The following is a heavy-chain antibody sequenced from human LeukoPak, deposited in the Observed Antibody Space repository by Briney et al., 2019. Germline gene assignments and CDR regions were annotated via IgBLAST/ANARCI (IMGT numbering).Heavy chain of an antibody. J-gene: IGHJ4*02. CDR2: ISDNTGTI. Sequence: PGGSLRLSCAASGFTFSNYNINWVRQAPGKGLEWVSYISDNTGTIYYADSVQGRFTISRDNAKNSLFLQMNSLRAGDTAVYYCARVGYSSSFDLWGQGTLVTVSS. CDR3: ARVGYSSSFDL. CDR1: GFTFSNYN. V-gene: IGHV3-48*01. D-gene: IGHD6-13*01.